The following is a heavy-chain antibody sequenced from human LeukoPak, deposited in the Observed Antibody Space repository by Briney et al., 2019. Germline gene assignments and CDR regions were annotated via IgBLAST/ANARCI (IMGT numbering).Heavy chain of an antibody. J-gene: IGHJ4*02. Sequence: GGSLRLSCAASGFTFSSYAMSWVRQAPGKGLEWVSAISGRGGSTYYADSVKGRFTISRDNSKNTLYLQMNSLRAEDTAIYYCAKEYTGTFSPFPSYFDNWGQGTLVTVSS. CDR3: AKEYTGTFSPFPSYFDN. D-gene: IGHD1-26*01. CDR2: ISGRGGST. CDR1: GFTFSSYA. V-gene: IGHV3-23*01.